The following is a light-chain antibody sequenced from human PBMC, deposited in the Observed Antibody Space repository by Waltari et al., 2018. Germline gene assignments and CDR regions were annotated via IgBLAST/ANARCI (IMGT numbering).Light chain of an antibody. V-gene: IGLV2-23*02. CDR3: SSYAGSSKGV. CDR1: SSDVGYYKR. CDR2: AVS. J-gene: IGLJ2*01. Sequence: QSALTQPASVSGSPGQSITISCTGTSSDVGYYKRVSWYQQHPGKAPKLMISAVSKRPSGVSDRFSGSKSGDMASLTISGLQPEDEAEYFCSSYAGSSKGVFGGGTKVTVL.